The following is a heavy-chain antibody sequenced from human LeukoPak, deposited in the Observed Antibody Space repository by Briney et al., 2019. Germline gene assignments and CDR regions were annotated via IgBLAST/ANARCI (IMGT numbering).Heavy chain of an antibody. Sequence: ASPKVSCKASGYTFTDYYMHWVRQAPGHGLEWMGWIYPDSGGTNYAQKFQGRVTMTRDTSISTAYMGLSRLTSDDTAVYYCARGRSDYYLDSWGQSTLVTVSS. D-gene: IGHD3-10*01. J-gene: IGHJ4*02. V-gene: IGHV1-2*02. CDR1: GYTFTDYY. CDR2: IYPDSGGT. CDR3: ARGRSDYYLDS.